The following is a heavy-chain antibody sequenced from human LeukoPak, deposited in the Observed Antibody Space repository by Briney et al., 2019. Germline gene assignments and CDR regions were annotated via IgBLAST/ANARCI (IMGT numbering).Heavy chain of an antibody. CDR1: GFTFTGNS. Sequence: GGSLRLSCAASGFTFTGNSMPWVRQGPGKGLVWVARIHRDGGMTRYADSVEGRFTISRDNAKNTLYLQMKSLRAEDTAIYYCVRETGTIGYYMDVWGKGTTVTVSS. D-gene: IGHD2-15*01. J-gene: IGHJ6*03. V-gene: IGHV3-74*01. CDR3: VRETGTIGYYMDV. CDR2: IHRDGGMT.